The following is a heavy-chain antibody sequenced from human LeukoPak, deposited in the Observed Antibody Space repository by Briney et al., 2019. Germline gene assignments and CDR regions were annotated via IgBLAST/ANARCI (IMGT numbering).Heavy chain of an antibody. CDR3: AKSWGSSPNDY. CDR1: GYTFTSYD. CDR2: MTPNSGNT. Sequence: ASVKVSCKASGYTFTSYDINWVRQATGQGLEWMGWMTPNSGNTGYAQKFQGRVTITRNTSISTAYMELSSLRSEDTAVYYCAKSWGSSPNDYWGQGTLVTVSS. J-gene: IGHJ4*02. V-gene: IGHV1-8*03. D-gene: IGHD6-6*01.